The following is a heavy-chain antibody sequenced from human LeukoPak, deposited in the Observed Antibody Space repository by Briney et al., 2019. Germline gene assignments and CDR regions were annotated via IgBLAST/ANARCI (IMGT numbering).Heavy chain of an antibody. V-gene: IGHV3-23*01. CDR3: AKRPGKAAAGPFDP. Sequence: GGSLRLSCEASGFIFSNYAMSWVRQAPGKGLEWVSVISGSDGATYYADSVKGRFTISRDDSKNTLYLQMNSLRAEDTAIYYCAKRPGKAAAGPFDPWGQGTLVTVSS. J-gene: IGHJ5*02. CDR2: ISGSDGAT. D-gene: IGHD6-13*01. CDR1: GFIFSNYA.